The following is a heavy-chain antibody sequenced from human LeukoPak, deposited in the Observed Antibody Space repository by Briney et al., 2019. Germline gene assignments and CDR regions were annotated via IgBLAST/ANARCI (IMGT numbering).Heavy chain of an antibody. CDR2: ISAYSGNT. V-gene: IGHV1-18*01. Sequence: ASVKVSCKASGYTFTSYGISWVRQAPGQGLEWMGWISAYSGNTNYAQKLQGRVTMTTDTSTSTAYMELRSLRSDDTAVYYCARDPKTSDYYYGMDVWGQGTTVTVSS. J-gene: IGHJ6*02. CDR3: ARDPKTSDYYYGMDV. CDR1: GYTFTSYG.